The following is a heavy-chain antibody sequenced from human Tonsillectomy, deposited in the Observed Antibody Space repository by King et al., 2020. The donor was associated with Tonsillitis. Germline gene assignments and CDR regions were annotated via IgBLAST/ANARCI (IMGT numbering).Heavy chain of an antibody. J-gene: IGHJ6*02. Sequence: QVQLVESGGGVVQPGRSLRLSCAASGFTFSIYSMHWVRQAPGKGLEWVAVISYDGSNKYYADSVKGRFTISRDSSKNTLYLQMNSLRAEDTAVYYCARGGYYDILTGSPNYYYYYGMDVWGQGPTVTVSS. V-gene: IGHV3-30*04. CDR3: ARGGYYDILTGSPNYYYYYGMDV. CDR1: GFTFSIYS. CDR2: ISYDGSNK. D-gene: IGHD3-9*01.